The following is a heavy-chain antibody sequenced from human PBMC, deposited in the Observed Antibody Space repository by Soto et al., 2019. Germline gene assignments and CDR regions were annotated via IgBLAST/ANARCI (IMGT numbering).Heavy chain of an antibody. CDR3: AKNQGVELVPLATVDWFDP. V-gene: IGHV3-23*01. Sequence: GGSLRLSCAASGFIFENFGMSWVRQAPGKGLEWTSSISGSGFKKYYADSVKGRFTISRDNSKSTVYLELNNLSAEDTAVYHCAKNQGVELVPLATVDWFDPWGQGSVVTVSS. CDR2: ISGSGFKK. CDR1: GFIFENFG. D-gene: IGHD1-26*01. J-gene: IGHJ5*02.